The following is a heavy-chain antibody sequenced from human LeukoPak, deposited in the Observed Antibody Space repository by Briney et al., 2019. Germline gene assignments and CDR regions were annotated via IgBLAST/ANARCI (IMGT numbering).Heavy chain of an antibody. Sequence: PGGSLRLSRAASGFTFRSDSMNWVRQAPGKGLEWVSYISSASNTIYYADSVKGRFTISRDNAKNSLYLQMNSLRAEDTAMHYCARDGWFGDYNWFDPWGQGTLVTVSS. CDR2: ISSASNTI. J-gene: IGHJ5*02. CDR3: ARDGWFGDYNWFDP. D-gene: IGHD3-10*01. CDR1: GFTFRSDS. V-gene: IGHV3-48*01.